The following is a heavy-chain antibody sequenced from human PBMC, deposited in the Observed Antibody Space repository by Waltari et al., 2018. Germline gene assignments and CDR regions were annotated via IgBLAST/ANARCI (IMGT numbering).Heavy chain of an antibody. J-gene: IGHJ5*02. CDR3: ARDRSTTITSNRFDP. CDR2: INPNSGGT. Sequence: QVQLVQSGAEVKKPGASVKVSCKASGYTFTGYYMHWVRQAPGQGLEWMGRINPNSGGTNYAQKFQGRVTMTRDTSISTAYMELSRLRSDDTAVYYCARDRSTTITSNRFDPWGQGTLVTVSS. D-gene: IGHD2-2*01. V-gene: IGHV1-2*06. CDR1: GYTFTGYY.